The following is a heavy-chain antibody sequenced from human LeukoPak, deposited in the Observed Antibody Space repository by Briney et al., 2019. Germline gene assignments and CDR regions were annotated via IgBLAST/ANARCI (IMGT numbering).Heavy chain of an antibody. D-gene: IGHD2-15*01. J-gene: IGHJ5*02. CDR3: ARERYCSGGSCYGSNWFDP. Sequence: ASVKVSCKASGYTFTSYDINWVRQATGQGLEWMGWMNPNSGNTNYAQKLQGRVTMTTDTSTSTAYMELRSLRSDDTAVYYCARERYCSGGSCYGSNWFDPWGQGTLVTVSS. CDR2: MNPNSGNT. V-gene: IGHV1-18*01. CDR1: GYTFTSYD.